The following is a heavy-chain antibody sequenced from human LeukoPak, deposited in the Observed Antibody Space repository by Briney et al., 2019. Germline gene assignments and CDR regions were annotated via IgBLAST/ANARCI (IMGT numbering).Heavy chain of an antibody. D-gene: IGHD3-22*01. CDR2: IFYTGST. V-gene: IGHV4-59*08. CDR3: ARHAYYYDSSLDF. J-gene: IGHJ4*02. Sequence: PGVPLRLSCAASRFTFNDAWMSWVRQPPGKGLEWIGYIFYTGSTNYNPSLKSRVTMSVDTSKNQFSLKLSSVTAADTAVYYCARHAYYYDSSLDFWGQGTLVTVSS. CDR1: RFTFNDAW.